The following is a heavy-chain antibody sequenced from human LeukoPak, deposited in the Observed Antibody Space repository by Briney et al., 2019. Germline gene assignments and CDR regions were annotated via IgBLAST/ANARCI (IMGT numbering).Heavy chain of an antibody. Sequence: PGGSLRLSCAASGFTFSSYGMHWVRQAPGKGLVWVSRINSDGRSTTYADSVKGRFTISRDNAKNTLFLQMNSLRAEDTAVYYCARNYGGYFVDYWGQGTLVTVSS. D-gene: IGHD4-17*01. J-gene: IGHJ4*02. CDR1: GFTFSSYG. V-gene: IGHV3-74*03. CDR3: ARNYGGYFVDY. CDR2: INSDGRST.